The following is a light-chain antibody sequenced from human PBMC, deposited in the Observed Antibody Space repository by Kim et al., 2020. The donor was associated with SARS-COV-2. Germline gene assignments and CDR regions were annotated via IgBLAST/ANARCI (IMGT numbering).Light chain of an antibody. J-gene: IGKJ4*01. CDR3: QQGNNWPLT. CDR1: QSVSIY. CDR2: DAS. V-gene: IGKV3-11*01. Sequence: EIVLTQSPATLSLSPGERATLSCRASQSVSIYLAWYQQKTGQAPRLLIYDASNRATGIPARFTGSGSATDFSLTISSLEPEDFAVYYWQQGNNWPLTFGGGTKLEI.